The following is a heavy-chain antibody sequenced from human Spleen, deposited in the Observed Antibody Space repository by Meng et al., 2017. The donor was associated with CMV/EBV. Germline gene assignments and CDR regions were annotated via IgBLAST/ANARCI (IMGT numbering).Heavy chain of an antibody. J-gene: IGHJ4*02. V-gene: IGHV3-21*04. CDR3: AKDLEYSSSSGSIDY. Sequence: GGSLRLSCAASGFTFSSYSMNWVRQAPGKGLEWVSSISSSSSYIYYADSVKGRFTISRDNAKNSLYLQMNSLRAEDTALYYCAKDLEYSSSSGSIDYWGQGTLVTVSS. CDR2: ISSSSSYI. D-gene: IGHD6-6*01. CDR1: GFTFSSYS.